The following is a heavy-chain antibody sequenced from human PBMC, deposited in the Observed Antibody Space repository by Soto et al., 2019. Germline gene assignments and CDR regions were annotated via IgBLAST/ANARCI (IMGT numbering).Heavy chain of an antibody. Sequence: QVHLVQSGAEVKKPGASVNVSCQASGSITNHHMHWVRQAPGQGLEWMGIFNPSGLSTTYAQTFQGRVTITRDTSTSTVYMELSSLTSEDTAVYFCAKVTHRGPIAVAGPLGSWGQGTLVIVSS. CDR1: GSITNHH. J-gene: IGHJ4*02. CDR2: FNPSGLST. V-gene: IGHV1-46*01. D-gene: IGHD6-19*01. CDR3: AKVTHRGPIAVAGPLGS.